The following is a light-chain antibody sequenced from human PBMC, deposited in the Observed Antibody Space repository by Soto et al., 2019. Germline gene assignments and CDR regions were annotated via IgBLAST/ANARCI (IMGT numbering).Light chain of an antibody. J-gene: IGLJ1*01. CDR3: SSYTSSSTLLYV. CDR1: SSNIGAGYD. V-gene: IGLV1-40*01. CDR2: GNS. Sequence: QSVLTQPPSVSGAPGQRVTISCTGSSSNIGAGYDVHWYQQLPGTAPKLLIYGNSNRPSGVPDRFSGSKSGNTASLTISGLQAEDEADYYCSSYTSSSTLLYVFGTGTKVTVL.